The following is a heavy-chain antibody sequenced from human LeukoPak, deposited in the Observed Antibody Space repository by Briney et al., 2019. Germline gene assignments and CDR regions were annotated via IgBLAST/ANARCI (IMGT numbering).Heavy chain of an antibody. CDR3: ARESGGYGDYHH. D-gene: IGHD4-17*01. CDR1: GGSISSGGYY. J-gene: IGHJ5*02. CDR2: IYYSGST. Sequence: SETLSLTCTVSGGSISSGGYYWSWIRQHPGKGLEWIGYIYYSGSTYYNPSLKSRVTISVDTSKNQFSLELSSVTAADTAVYCCARESGGYGDYHHWGQGTLVTVSS. V-gene: IGHV4-31*03.